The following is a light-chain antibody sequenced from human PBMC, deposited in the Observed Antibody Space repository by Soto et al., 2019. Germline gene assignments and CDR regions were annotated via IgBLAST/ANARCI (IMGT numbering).Light chain of an antibody. CDR2: YDS. V-gene: IGLV3-21*04. J-gene: IGLJ2*01. CDR1: NIGSKS. CDR3: QVWDSSSDHVV. Sequence: SYELTQPPSVSVAPGKTARITCGGNNIGSKSVHWYQQKPGQAPVLVIYYDSDRPSGIPERFSGSNSGNTATLTISRVEAGDEAAYYCQVWDSSSDHVVFGGGTPLTVL.